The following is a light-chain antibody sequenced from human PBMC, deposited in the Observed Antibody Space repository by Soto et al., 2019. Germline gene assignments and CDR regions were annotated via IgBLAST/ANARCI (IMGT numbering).Light chain of an antibody. CDR2: DVS. CDR1: QDVGTS. V-gene: IGKV1-12*02. Sequence: DLQMTQSPSSVSASVGDTVIITCRASQDVGTSLVWFQQKPGTAPKLLIYDVSTLEREVPSRFRGNGSGTDFTFIINNLQPEDFATYYCQQDNAFPSFGGGTEVDI. J-gene: IGKJ4*01. CDR3: QQDNAFPS.